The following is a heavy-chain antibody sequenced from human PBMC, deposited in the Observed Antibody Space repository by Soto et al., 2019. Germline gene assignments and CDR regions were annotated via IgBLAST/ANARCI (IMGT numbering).Heavy chain of an antibody. D-gene: IGHD5-12*01. Sequence: PGGSLRLSCAASGFNFTSYWMNWVRQAPGKGLEWVANIKEDGSEKFFEDSVKGRFTISRDNAKNSLYLQMNSLRAEDTAVDYCARDLGRTAGGYYCYYAMGVWGQGTTVTVSS. CDR2: IKEDGSEK. V-gene: IGHV3-7*01. CDR3: ARDLGRTAGGYYCYYAMGV. J-gene: IGHJ6*02. CDR1: GFNFTSYW.